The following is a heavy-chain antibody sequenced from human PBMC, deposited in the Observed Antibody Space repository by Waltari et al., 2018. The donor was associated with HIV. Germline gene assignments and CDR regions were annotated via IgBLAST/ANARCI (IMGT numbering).Heavy chain of an antibody. V-gene: IGHV3-30*02. J-gene: IGHJ4*02. CDR3: AKAPHHYDSSGPVY. CDR1: GFTFRTYG. CDR2: IRYDGTNK. Sequence: QVQLVESGGGVVQPGWSLRLSCTPSGFTFRTYGMYWVRQAPGKGLQWVAFIRYDGTNKYYADSVKGRFIISRDNSKNTLSLQMHSLRAEDTAVYYCAKAPHHYDSSGPVYWGQGTLVTVSS. D-gene: IGHD3-22*01.